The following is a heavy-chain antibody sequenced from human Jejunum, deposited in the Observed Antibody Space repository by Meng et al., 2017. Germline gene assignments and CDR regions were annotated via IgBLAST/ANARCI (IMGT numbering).Heavy chain of an antibody. CDR1: GFTFSSRW. CDR2: IKEDGSER. J-gene: IGHJ4*02. Sequence: GESLKISCAVSGFTFSSRWMSWVRQAPGKGLEWVANIKEDGSERYYGDSVRGRFTVSRDNAKNSLWLQMNRLRVEDTAVYYCARVLVAGYFRTGYLFDYWGQGTLVTVSS. D-gene: IGHD3/OR15-3a*01. V-gene: IGHV3-7*01. CDR3: ARVLVAGYFRTGYLFDY.